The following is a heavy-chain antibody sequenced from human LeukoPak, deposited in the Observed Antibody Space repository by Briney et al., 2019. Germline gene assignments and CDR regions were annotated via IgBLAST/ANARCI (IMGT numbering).Heavy chain of an antibody. CDR1: GGSISSYY. Sequence: KPSETLSLTCTVSGGSISSYYWTWVRQPAGKGLEWIGRIYSSGSTNYNPSLKSRVSMSVDTSKNQFSLKLSSVTAADSALYYCARAAALDSWGQGTLVTVSS. CDR3: ARAAALDS. V-gene: IGHV4-4*07. CDR2: IYSSGST. J-gene: IGHJ4*02. D-gene: IGHD6-13*01.